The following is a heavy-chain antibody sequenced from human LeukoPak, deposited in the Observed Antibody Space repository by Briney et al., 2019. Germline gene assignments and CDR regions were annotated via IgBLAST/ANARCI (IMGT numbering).Heavy chain of an antibody. CDR1: GFKFSGYH. CDR3: SGRGAGPYYFAF. Sequence: GGSLRLSCAASGFKFSGYHMNGVREAPGKGVEWISYISSRGSVIYYADSVQGRFTVSRDTAENSWYLHMSSLRAEDTAVYYCSGRGAGPYYFAFWGQGTLVTVSS. CDR2: ISSRGSVI. J-gene: IGHJ4*01. V-gene: IGHV3-11*01. D-gene: IGHD1-26*01.